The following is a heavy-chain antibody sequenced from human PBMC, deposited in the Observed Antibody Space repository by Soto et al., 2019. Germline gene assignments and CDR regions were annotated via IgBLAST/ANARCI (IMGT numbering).Heavy chain of an antibody. Sequence: GGSLRLSCAASGFTFSSYWMSWVRQAPGKGLEWVANIKQDGSEKYYVDSVKGRFTISRDNAKNSLYLQMNSLRAEDTAVYYCARVLGDDYSNPHWFDPWGQGTLVTSPQ. J-gene: IGHJ5*02. D-gene: IGHD4-4*01. CDR3: ARVLGDDYSNPHWFDP. CDR2: IKQDGSEK. CDR1: GFTFSSYW. V-gene: IGHV3-7*01.